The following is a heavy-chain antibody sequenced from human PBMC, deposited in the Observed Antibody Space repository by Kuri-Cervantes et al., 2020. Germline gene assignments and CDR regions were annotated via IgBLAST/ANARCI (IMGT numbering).Heavy chain of an antibody. Sequence: ASVKVSCKASGYTFTSYDINWVRQATGQGLEWMGWMNPNSGNTGYAQKFQGRVTMTRNTSISTAYMELSTLRSEDTAVYYCAKRGHSYGELDYWGQGTLVTVSS. CDR2: MNPNSGNT. V-gene: IGHV1-8*01. J-gene: IGHJ4*02. CDR1: GYTFTSYD. CDR3: AKRGHSYGELDY. D-gene: IGHD5-18*01.